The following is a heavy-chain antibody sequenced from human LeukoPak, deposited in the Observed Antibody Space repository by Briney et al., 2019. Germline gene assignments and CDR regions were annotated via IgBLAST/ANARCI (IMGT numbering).Heavy chain of an antibody. CDR3: ARGLRIINGLDV. D-gene: IGHD2-15*01. CDR1: GYTXRDYY. CDR2: LNPHSGGT. Sequence: GASVKVSCEASGYTXRDYYIYGVRQAPGQGLEWLGWLNPHSGGTNYAQKFQGRVTLTSDTSISTAYMELSLLTSDDTAIYYCARGLRIINGLDVWGQGTTVIVSS. V-gene: IGHV1-2*02. J-gene: IGHJ6*02.